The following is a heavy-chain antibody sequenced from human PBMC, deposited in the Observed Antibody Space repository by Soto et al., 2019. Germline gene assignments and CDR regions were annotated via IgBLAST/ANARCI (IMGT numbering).Heavy chain of an antibody. CDR2: ISWNSASI. Sequence: GGSLRLSCAASGFTFEDYALHWVRQAPGKGLEWVSGISWNSASIDYAGSVRGRFTISRDNAKNSLFLQMNGLRAEDTGLYYCAKGRQFYYPGSSGYYSPFDSWRRGTLVTVSS. CDR3: AKGRQFYYPGSSGYYSPFDS. J-gene: IGHJ4*02. CDR1: GFTFEDYA. D-gene: IGHD3-22*01. V-gene: IGHV3-9*01.